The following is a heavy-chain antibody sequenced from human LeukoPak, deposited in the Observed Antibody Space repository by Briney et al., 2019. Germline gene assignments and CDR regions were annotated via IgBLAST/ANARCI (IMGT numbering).Heavy chain of an antibody. CDR3: ARSYGSGGGYYYGMDV. CDR2: ISSSSSYI. V-gene: IGHV3-21*01. J-gene: IGHJ6*02. CDR1: GFTFSSYS. D-gene: IGHD3-10*01. Sequence: TGGSLRLSCAASGFTFSSYSMNWVRQAPGKGLEWVSSISSSSSYIYYADSVKGRFTISRDNAKNSLYLQMSSLRAEDTAVYYCARSYGSGGGYYYGMDVWGQGTTVTVSS.